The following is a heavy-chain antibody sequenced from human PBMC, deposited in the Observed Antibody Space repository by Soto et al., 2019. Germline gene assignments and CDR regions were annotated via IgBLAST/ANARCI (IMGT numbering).Heavy chain of an antibody. Sequence: PSQTLSLTCAISGDSVSSNSAAWNWIRQSPSRGLEWLGRTYYRSKWYNDYAVSVKSRITINPDTSKNQFSLQLNSVTPEDTAVYYCARGYCSGGSCYVPKIGFPNWFDPWGQGTLVTVSS. CDR1: GDSVSSNSAA. CDR3: ARGYCSGGSCYVPKIGFPNWFDP. CDR2: TYYRSKWYN. V-gene: IGHV6-1*01. D-gene: IGHD2-15*01. J-gene: IGHJ5*02.